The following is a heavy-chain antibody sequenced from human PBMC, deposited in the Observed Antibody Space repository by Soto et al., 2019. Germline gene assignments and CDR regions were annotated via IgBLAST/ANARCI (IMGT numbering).Heavy chain of an antibody. D-gene: IGHD4-17*01. CDR1: GGTFSSYA. CDR3: ARDAGMDYGDYVSPFDY. J-gene: IGHJ4*02. CDR2: IIPIFGTA. Sequence: SVKVSCKASGGTFSSYAINWVRQAPGQGLEWMGVIIPIFGTANYAQKFQARVTITADESTSTAYMELSSLRSEDTAVYYCARDAGMDYGDYVSPFDYWGQGTLVTVSS. V-gene: IGHV1-69*13.